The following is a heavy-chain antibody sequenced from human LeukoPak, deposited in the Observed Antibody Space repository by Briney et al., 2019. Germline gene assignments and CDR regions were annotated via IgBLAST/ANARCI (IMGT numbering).Heavy chain of an antibody. CDR3: ARAVRGVNNYYYYMDV. V-gene: IGHV4-59*01. CDR1: GGSISSYY. CDR2: IYYSGST. Sequence: SETLSLTCTVSGGSISSYYWSWIRQPPGKGLEWIGYIYYSGSTNYNPPLKSRVTISVDTSKNQFSLKLSSVTAADTAVYYCARAVRGVNNYYYYMDVWGKGTTVTISS. J-gene: IGHJ6*03. D-gene: IGHD3-10*01.